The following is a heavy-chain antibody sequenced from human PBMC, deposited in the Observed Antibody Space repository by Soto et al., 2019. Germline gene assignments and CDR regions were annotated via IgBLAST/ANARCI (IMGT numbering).Heavy chain of an antibody. CDR2: ISYDGSNK. D-gene: IGHD2-15*01. CDR1: GFTFSSYA. CDR3: ARDFPLYCSGGSCYFDY. Sequence: GGSLRLSCAASGFTFSSYAMHWVRQAPGKGLEWVAVISYDGSNKYYADSVKGRFTISRDNSKNTLYLQINSLRAEDTAVYYCARDFPLYCSGGSCYFDYWGQGTLVTVSS. V-gene: IGHV3-30*04. J-gene: IGHJ4*02.